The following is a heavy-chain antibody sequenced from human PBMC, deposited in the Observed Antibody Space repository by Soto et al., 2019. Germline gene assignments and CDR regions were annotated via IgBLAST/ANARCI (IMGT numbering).Heavy chain of an antibody. CDR3: ARTNYDFWSGVYGRGAFDI. CDR2: ISSSSSYI. J-gene: IGHJ3*02. Sequence: EVQLVESGGGLVKPGGSLRLSCAASGFTFSSYSMNWVRQAPGKGLEWVSSISSSSSYIYYADSVKGRFTISRDNAKNSLYLQMNSLRAEDTAVYYCARTNYDFWSGVYGRGAFDIWGQGTMVTVSS. V-gene: IGHV3-21*01. CDR1: GFTFSSYS. D-gene: IGHD3-3*01.